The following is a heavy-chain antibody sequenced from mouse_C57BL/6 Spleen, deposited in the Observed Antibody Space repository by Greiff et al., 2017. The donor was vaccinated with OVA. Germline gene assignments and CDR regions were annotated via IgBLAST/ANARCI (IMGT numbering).Heavy chain of an antibody. D-gene: IGHD1-1*01. CDR3: ARHFNYGSSLYAMDY. CDR1: GYTFTSYW. Sequence: QVQLQQPGAELVKPGASVKMSCKASGYTFTSYWITWVKQRPGQGLEWIGDIYPGSGSTNYNEKFKSKATLTVDTSSSTAYMQLSSLTSEDSAVYYCARHFNYGSSLYAMDYWGQGTSVTVSS. V-gene: IGHV1-55*01. J-gene: IGHJ4*01. CDR2: IYPGSGST.